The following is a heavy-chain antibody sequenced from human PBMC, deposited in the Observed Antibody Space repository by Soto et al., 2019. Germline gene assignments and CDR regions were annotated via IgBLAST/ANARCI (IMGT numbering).Heavy chain of an antibody. Sequence: PSQTLSLTCVISGDSVSSNSAAWNWIRQSPSRGLEWLGRTYYRSKWYNDYAVSVKSRITINPDTSKNQFSLQLNSVTPEDTAVYYCVSDWVYESLTVGTFSYWGQRTLVTVCS. CDR2: TYYRSKWYN. V-gene: IGHV6-1*01. CDR3: VSDWVYESLTVGTFSY. CDR1: GDSVSSNSAA. J-gene: IGHJ4*02. D-gene: IGHD3-9*01.